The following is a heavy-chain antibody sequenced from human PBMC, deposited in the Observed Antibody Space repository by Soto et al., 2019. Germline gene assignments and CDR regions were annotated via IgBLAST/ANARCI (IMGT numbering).Heavy chain of an antibody. CDR2: IYDNGRP. D-gene: IGHD3-9*01. J-gene: IGHJ4*02. CDR1: GGSISVYY. Sequence: SETLSLTCTISGGSISVYYLSWIRQSPRQGLEWIGYIYDNGRPYYSPSLKSRVTISADTSKNQISLKLTSATAADTAVYYCARGVGSSPPRYWGRGTLVTVYS. CDR3: ARGVGSSPPRY. V-gene: IGHV4-59*01.